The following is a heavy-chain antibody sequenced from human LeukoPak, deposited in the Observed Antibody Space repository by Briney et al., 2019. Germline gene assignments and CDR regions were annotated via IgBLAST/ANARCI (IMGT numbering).Heavy chain of an antibody. CDR2: MNPNSGNT. CDR1: GYTFTGYY. Sequence: ASVKVSCKASGYTFTGYYMHWVRQAPGQGLEWMGWMNPNSGNTGYAQKFQGRVTMTRNTSISTAYMELSSLRSEDTAVYYCARFHGSSGWYHPPDYWGQGTLVTVSS. V-gene: IGHV1-8*02. J-gene: IGHJ4*02. D-gene: IGHD6-19*01. CDR3: ARFHGSSGWYHPPDY.